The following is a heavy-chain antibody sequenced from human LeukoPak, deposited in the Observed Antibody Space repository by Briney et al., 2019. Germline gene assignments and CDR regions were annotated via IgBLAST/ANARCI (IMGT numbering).Heavy chain of an antibody. D-gene: IGHD2-21*02. Sequence: GRSLRLSCAASGFTFSSYGMHWVRQAPGKGLEWVAVIWYDGTNTYYADSVKGRFTISRDNSKNTLYLQMNSLRAEDTAVYYCARIGGDRHPIEYWGQGTLVTVSS. CDR3: ARIGGDRHPIEY. V-gene: IGHV3-33*01. J-gene: IGHJ4*02. CDR1: GFTFSSYG. CDR2: IWYDGTNT.